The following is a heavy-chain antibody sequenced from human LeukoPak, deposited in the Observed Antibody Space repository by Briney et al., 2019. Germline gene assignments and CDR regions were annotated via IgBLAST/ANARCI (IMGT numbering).Heavy chain of an antibody. CDR2: IKQDGSEK. V-gene: IGHV3-7*01. D-gene: IGHD4-17*01. Sequence: QAGGSLRLSCAASGFTFSSYWMSWVRQAPGKGLEWVANIKQDGSEKYYVDSVKGRFTISRDNAKNSLYLQMNSLRAEDTAVYYCARNKWVGDYGDEDAFDIWGQGTMVTVSS. CDR1: GFTFSSYW. J-gene: IGHJ3*02. CDR3: ARNKWVGDYGDEDAFDI.